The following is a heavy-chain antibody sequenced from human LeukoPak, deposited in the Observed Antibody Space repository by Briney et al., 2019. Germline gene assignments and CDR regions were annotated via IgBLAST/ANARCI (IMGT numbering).Heavy chain of an antibody. V-gene: IGHV3-30*02. J-gene: IGHJ3*02. CDR1: GFTFSSYG. CDR2: IRYDGSNK. CDR3: ATDSVRGSSGDAFDI. D-gene: IGHD1-26*01. Sequence: GGSLRLSCAASGFTFSSYGMHWVRQAPGKGLEWVAFIRYDGSNKYYADSVKGRFTISRDNSKNTLYLQMNSLRAEDTAVYYCATDSVRGSSGDAFDIWGQGTMVTVSS.